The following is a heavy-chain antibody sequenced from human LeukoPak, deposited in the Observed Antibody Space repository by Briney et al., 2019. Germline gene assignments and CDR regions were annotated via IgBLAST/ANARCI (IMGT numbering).Heavy chain of an antibody. J-gene: IGHJ4*02. V-gene: IGHV4-39*07. D-gene: IGHD4-17*01. CDR3: ARATYGDDQP. CDR2: IYYSGST. Sequence: SETLSLICTVSGGSISSSSYYWGWIRQPPGKGLEWIGSIYYSGSTYYNPSLKSRVTISVDTSKNQFSLKLSSVTAADTAVYYCARATYGDDQPWGQGTLVTVSS. CDR1: GGSISSSSYY.